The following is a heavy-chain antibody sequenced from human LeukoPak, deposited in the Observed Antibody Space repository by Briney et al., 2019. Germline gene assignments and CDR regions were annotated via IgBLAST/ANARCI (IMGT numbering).Heavy chain of an antibody. CDR3: ARDGPQSPLRFLEWLTPRHYYYYGMDV. V-gene: IGHV1-69*01. CDR1: GGTFSSYA. J-gene: IGHJ6*02. D-gene: IGHD3-3*01. CDR2: IIPIFGTA. Sequence: SVKVSCKASGGTFSSYAISWVRQAPGQGLEWMGGIIPIFGTANYAQKFQGRVTITADESTSTAYMELSSLRSEDTAVYYCARDGPQSPLRFLEWLTPRHYYYYGMDVWGQGTTVTVSS.